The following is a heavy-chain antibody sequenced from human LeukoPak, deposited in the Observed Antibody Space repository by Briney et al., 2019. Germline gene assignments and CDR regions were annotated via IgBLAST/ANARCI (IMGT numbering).Heavy chain of an antibody. CDR1: GFTFSSYW. J-gene: IGHJ4*02. Sequence: AGVSLRLSCGASGFTFSSYWMHWVRQAPGKGLVWISRINSDGSTTSYADSVKGRFTISRDNAKNTLYLQMNSLRAEDTAVYYCARGNYYGQDYWGQGTLVTVSS. V-gene: IGHV3-74*01. CDR3: ARGNYYGQDY. D-gene: IGHD3-10*01. CDR2: INSDGSTT.